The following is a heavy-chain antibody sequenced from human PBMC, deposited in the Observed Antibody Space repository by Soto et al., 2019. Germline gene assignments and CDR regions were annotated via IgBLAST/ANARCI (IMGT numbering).Heavy chain of an antibody. CDR2: IWYDGTKK. CDR1: GFTFSSYG. J-gene: IGHJ4*02. CDR3: ARTNSSGSYFDY. Sequence: QVQLVESGGGVVQPGSSLRLSCAASGFTFSSYGMHWVRQAPGKGLEWVAVIWYDGTKKYYADSVKGRFTISRDNSKNTLYLQMNSLRAEDTAVYYCARTNSSGSYFDYWGQGTLVTVSS. V-gene: IGHV3-33*01. D-gene: IGHD6-19*01.